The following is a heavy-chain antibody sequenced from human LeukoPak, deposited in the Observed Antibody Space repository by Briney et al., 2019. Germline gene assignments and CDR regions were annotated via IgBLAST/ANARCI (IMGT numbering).Heavy chain of an antibody. CDR1: GGSFSGYY. CDR3: ARGGEAVAKSFGY. D-gene: IGHD6-19*01. J-gene: IGHJ4*02. Sequence: SETLSLTCAVYGGSFSGYYWSWIRRPPGKGLEWIGEINHSGSTNYNPSLKSRVTISVDTSKNQFSLKLSSVTAADTAVYYCARGGEAVAKSFGYWGQGTLVTVSS. V-gene: IGHV4-34*01. CDR2: INHSGST.